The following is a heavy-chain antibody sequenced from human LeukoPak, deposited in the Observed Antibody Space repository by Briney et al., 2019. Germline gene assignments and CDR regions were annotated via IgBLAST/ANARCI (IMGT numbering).Heavy chain of an antibody. D-gene: IGHD2-2*01. Sequence: GGSLSLSCAPSGFTFSVYEMNWVRQAPGKGREWVSYFSSCGPTIYYADAVKGRFTISRDNAKNSLYLQMNSLRAEDTAVYYCARGGYCSSSICYSLNAFDIWGQGTMFTVSS. V-gene: IGHV3-48*03. CDR3: ARGGYCSSSICYSLNAFDI. CDR1: GFTFSVYE. CDR2: FSSCGPTI. J-gene: IGHJ3*02.